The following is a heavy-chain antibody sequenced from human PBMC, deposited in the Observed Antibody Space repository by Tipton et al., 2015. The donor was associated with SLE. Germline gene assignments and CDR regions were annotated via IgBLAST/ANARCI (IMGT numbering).Heavy chain of an antibody. CDR1: GFSFIYHY. V-gene: IGHV3-23*01. CDR2: ISGSDGTT. Sequence: SLRLSCAASGFSFIYHYMDWVRQAPGKGLEWVSAISGSDGTTKYADSVKGRFTISRDNSKDTLYLQMNSLRVDDTAVYLCANSLRGWEPPWDYWGRGTLVTVSS. J-gene: IGHJ4*02. D-gene: IGHD1-26*01. CDR3: ANSLRGWEPPWDY.